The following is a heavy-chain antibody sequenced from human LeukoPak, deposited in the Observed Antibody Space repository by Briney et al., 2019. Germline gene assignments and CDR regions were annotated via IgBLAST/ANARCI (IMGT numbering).Heavy chain of an antibody. V-gene: IGHV3-64D*06. D-gene: IGHD6-19*01. J-gene: IGHJ4*02. Sequence: GGSLRLSCAASGFTFSSFAMHWVRQAPGKGLEYLSAIYSDGSRTYYADSVKGRFTISRDNSKNTLYFEMGSLRVEDTAVYYCVKSPGSGWPVWGQGTLLTVSS. CDR2: IYSDGSRT. CDR1: GFTFSSFA. CDR3: VKSPGSGWPV.